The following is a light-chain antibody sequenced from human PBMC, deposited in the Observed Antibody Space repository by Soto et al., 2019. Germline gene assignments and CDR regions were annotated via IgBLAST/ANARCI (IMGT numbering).Light chain of an antibody. CDR2: GAS. J-gene: IGKJ1*01. V-gene: IGKV3-15*01. CDR3: QQYNNWPPLT. Sequence: EIVMTQSPVTLSASPGERATLSCRASQSVSSNLAWYQQKTGQAPRLLIYGASTRATGIPARFSGSGSGTEFTLTISSMQSEDFAVYYCQQYNNWPPLTFGQGTKVEIK. CDR1: QSVSSN.